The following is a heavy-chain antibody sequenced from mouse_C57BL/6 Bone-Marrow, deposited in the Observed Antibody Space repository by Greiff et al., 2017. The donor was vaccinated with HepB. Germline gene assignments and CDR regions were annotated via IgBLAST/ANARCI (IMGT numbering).Heavy chain of an antibody. CDR2: ISYDGSN. D-gene: IGHD4-1*01. J-gene: IGHJ2*01. CDR1: GYSITSGYY. CDR3: ASTGDYFDY. Sequence: VQLQQSGPGLVKPSQSLSLTCSVTGYSITSGYYWNWIRQFPGNKLEWMGYISYDGSNNYNPSLKNRISITRDTSKNQFFLKLNSVTTEDTATYYCASTGDYFDYWGQGTTLTVSS. V-gene: IGHV3-6*01.